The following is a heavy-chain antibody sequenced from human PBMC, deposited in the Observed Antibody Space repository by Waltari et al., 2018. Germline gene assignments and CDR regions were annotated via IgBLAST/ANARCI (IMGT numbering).Heavy chain of an antibody. CDR1: GVTFDSSS. J-gene: IGHJ4*02. Sequence: EVQLVESGGGLVKPGGSLRLSCVASGVTFDSSSLNWVRQAPGKGLEWVSSISSSSAYIYYADSVKGRFTVSRDNARNSLYLQMNSLRAEDSGLYYCARRFCSGGDCYWIFDFWGQGTLVTVSS. CDR3: ARRFCSGGDCYWIFDF. D-gene: IGHD2-21*02. V-gene: IGHV3-21*01. CDR2: ISSSSAYI.